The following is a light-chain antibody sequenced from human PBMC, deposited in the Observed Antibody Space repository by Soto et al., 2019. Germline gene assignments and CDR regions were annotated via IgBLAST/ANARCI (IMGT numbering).Light chain of an antibody. V-gene: IGLV2-14*01. Sequence: QSVLTQPASVSGSPGQSITISCTGTSSDVGGYNYVSWYQQHPGKAPKLMIYEVSNRPSGVSNRFSASKSGNTASLTISGRQAEDEADYYCSSYTSSSTLCVFGTGTKLTVL. CDR1: SSDVGGYNY. J-gene: IGLJ1*01. CDR3: SSYTSSSTLCV. CDR2: EVS.